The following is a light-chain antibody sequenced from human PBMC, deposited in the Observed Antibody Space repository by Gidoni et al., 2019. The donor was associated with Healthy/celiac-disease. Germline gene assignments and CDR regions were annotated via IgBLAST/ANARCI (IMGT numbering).Light chain of an antibody. CDR3: MQDLQTPLT. CDR2: LGS. J-gene: IGKJ4*01. V-gene: IGKV2-28*01. Sequence: DIVMTQSPLSLPVTPGEPASISCRSSQSLLHSNGYNDLDWYLQKPGQSPQLLIYLGSNRASGVPDRLSGSGSGTEFTLKISRVEAEDVGVYYGMQDLQTPLTLGGXTKVEIK. CDR1: QSLLHSNGYND.